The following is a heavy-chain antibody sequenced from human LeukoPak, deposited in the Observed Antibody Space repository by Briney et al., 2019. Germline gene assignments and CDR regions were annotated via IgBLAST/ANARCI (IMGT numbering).Heavy chain of an antibody. V-gene: IGHV4-38-2*02. CDR1: GFSINIGYY. Sequence: SETLSLTCNVSGFSINIGYYWGWIRQPPGKGLEWIGSIFHSGKTYYNPSLKSRVTISVDTSKNQFSLKLNSVTAADTAVYYCARTVDSSGFSSFQHWGQGTLVTVSS. D-gene: IGHD3-22*01. CDR2: IFHSGKT. CDR3: ARTVDSSGFSSFQH. J-gene: IGHJ1*01.